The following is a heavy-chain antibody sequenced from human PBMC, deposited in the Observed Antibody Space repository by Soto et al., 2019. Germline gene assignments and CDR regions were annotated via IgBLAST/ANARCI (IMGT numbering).Heavy chain of an antibody. CDR2: IWYDGSNK. CDR1: GFTFSSYG. D-gene: IGHD3-3*01. Sequence: GGSLRLSCAASGFTFSSYGMHWVRQAPGKGLEWVAVIWYDGSNKYYADSVKGRFTISRDNSKNTLYLQMNSLRAEDTAVYYCARDPGALITIFGVDVWGKGTTVTVSS. J-gene: IGHJ6*04. CDR3: ARDPGALITIFGVDV. V-gene: IGHV3-33*01.